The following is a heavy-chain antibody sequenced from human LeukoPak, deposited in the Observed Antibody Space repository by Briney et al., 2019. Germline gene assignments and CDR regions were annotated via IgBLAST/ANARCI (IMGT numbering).Heavy chain of an antibody. CDR1: GFVFGSYW. CDR3: AKDPIINDFWSGPFDS. CDR2: ISGSGAGA. J-gene: IGHJ4*02. V-gene: IGHV3-23*01. Sequence: GGSLRLSCAGSGFVFGSYWLSWVRQAPGKGLEWVSAISGSGAGAFYADSVKGRCTISRDNSKNTVYLQMNILGVEDTAVYYCAKDPIINDFWSGPFDSWGQGTLVTVSS. D-gene: IGHD3-3*01.